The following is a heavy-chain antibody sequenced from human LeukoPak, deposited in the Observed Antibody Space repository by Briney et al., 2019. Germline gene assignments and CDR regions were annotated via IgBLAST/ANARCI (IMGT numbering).Heavy chain of an antibody. J-gene: IGHJ4*02. CDR1: GFTFSSYA. CDR3: ARDTSLDY. V-gene: IGHV3-30*04. CDR2: ISYDGSNK. D-gene: IGHD3-16*01. Sequence: GGSLRLSCAASGFTFSSYAMHWVRQAPGKGLEWVAVISYDGSNKYYADSVKGRFTISRDNSKNTLYLQMNSLRAEDTAVYYCARDTSLDYWGQGTLATVSS.